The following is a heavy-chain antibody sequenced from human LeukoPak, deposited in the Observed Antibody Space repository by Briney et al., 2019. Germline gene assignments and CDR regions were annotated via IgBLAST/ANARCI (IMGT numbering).Heavy chain of an antibody. CDR3: ANLISGYYFPVGY. CDR1: GFTFSSYA. J-gene: IGHJ4*02. CDR2: ISGSGGST. V-gene: IGHV3-23*01. D-gene: IGHD3-22*01. Sequence: GGSLGLSCAASGFTFSSYAMSWVRQAPGKGLEWVSAISGSGGSTYYADSVKGRFTISRDNSKNTLYLQMNSLRAEDTAVYYCANLISGYYFPVGYWGQGTLVTVSS.